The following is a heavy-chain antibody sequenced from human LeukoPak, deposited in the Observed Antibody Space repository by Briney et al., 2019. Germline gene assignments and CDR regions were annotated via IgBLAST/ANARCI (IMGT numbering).Heavy chain of an antibody. D-gene: IGHD3-22*01. V-gene: IGHV3-30*02. CDR2: IRYDGSNK. CDR3: AKDEYYYDSGGYWRWFDP. J-gene: IGHJ5*02. CDR1: GFTFSSYG. Sequence: PGGSLRLPCAASGFTFSSYGMHWVRQAPGKGLEWVAFIRYDGSNKYYADSVKGRFTISRDNSKNTLYLQMNSLRAEDTAVYYCAKDEYYYDSGGYWRWFDPWGQGTLVTVSS.